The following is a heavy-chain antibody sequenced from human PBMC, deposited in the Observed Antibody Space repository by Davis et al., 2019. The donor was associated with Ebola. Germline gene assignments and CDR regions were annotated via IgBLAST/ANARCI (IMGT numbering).Heavy chain of an antibody. CDR3: ATDCSHSTSCD. D-gene: IGHD2-2*01. Sequence: PGGSLRLSCAASGFTLKKYGMSWVRQALGKGLEWVAGISWNGHVTDYADSLRGRFTISRDNAKNSLYLQMNYLRAEDTAVYYCATDCSHSTSCDWGQGTLVTVSS. V-gene: IGHV3-20*04. CDR1: GFTLKKYG. CDR2: ISWNGHVT. J-gene: IGHJ4*02.